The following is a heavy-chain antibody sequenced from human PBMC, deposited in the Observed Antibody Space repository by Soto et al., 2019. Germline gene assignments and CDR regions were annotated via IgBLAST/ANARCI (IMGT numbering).Heavy chain of an antibody. CDR1: GGSISSYY. CDR3: AIYSNYDYYYYMDV. Sequence: SETLSLTCTVSGGSISSYYWSWIRQPPGKGLEWIGYIYYSGSTNYNPSLKSRVTISVDTSKNQFSLKLSSVTAADAAVYYCAIYSNYDYYYYMDVWGKGTTVTVSS. V-gene: IGHV4-59*01. D-gene: IGHD4-4*01. CDR2: IYYSGST. J-gene: IGHJ6*03.